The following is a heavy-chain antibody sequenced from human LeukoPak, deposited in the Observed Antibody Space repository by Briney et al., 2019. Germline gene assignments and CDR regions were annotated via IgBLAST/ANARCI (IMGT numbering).Heavy chain of an antibody. J-gene: IGHJ4*02. CDR1: GGSISSGDYY. Sequence: LSLTCTVSGGSISSGDYYWSWIRQPPGKGLEWVSAISGSGASTYYADSVKGRITISRDNSKNTLYLRMNSLRAEDTAVYYCAKDYVTDYWGQGTLVTVSS. CDR2: ISGSGAST. V-gene: IGHV3-23*01. D-gene: IGHD2/OR15-2a*01. CDR3: AKDYVTDY.